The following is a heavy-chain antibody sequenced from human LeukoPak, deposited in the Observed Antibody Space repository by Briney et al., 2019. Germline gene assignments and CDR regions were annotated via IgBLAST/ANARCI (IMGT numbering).Heavy chain of an antibody. J-gene: IGHJ3*02. D-gene: IGHD3-22*01. V-gene: IGHV3-30-3*01. CDR1: GFTFSSYA. CDR3: AKDSGDNYYDSSGYYFHDAFDI. CDR2: ISYDGSNK. Sequence: GGSLRLSCAASGFTFSSYAMHWVRQAPGKGLEWGAVISYDGSNKYYADSVKGRFTISRDNSKNTLYLQMNSLRAEDTAVYYCAKDSGDNYYDSSGYYFHDAFDIWGQGTMVAVSS.